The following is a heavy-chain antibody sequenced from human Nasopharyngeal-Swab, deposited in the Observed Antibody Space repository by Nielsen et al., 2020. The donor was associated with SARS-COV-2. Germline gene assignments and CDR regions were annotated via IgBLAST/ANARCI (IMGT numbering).Heavy chain of an antibody. CDR2: ISGSGGST. D-gene: IGHD1-1*01. CDR1: GFTFSSYA. V-gene: IGHV3-23*01. Sequence: GESPKISCAASGFTFSSYAMSWVRQAPGKGLEWVSAISGSGGSTYYADSVKGRFTISRDNSKNTLYLQMNSLRAEDTAVYYCAKPDKGTHDYWGQGTLVTVSS. CDR3: AKPDKGTHDY. J-gene: IGHJ4*02.